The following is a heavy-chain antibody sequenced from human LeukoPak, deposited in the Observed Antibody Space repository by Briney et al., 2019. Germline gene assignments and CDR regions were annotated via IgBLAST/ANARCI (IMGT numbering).Heavy chain of an antibody. CDR1: GFTFNNAW. CDR2: ISSSSSTI. V-gene: IGHV3-48*02. J-gene: IGHJ6*02. CDR3: ARDHGVAGYYYYYGMDV. Sequence: GGSLRLSCAASGFTFNNAWMSWVRQAPGKGLEWVSYISSSSSTIYYADSVKGRFTISRDNAKNSLYLQMNSLRDEDTAVYYCARDHGVAGYYYYYGMDVWGQGTTVTVSS. D-gene: IGHD6-19*01.